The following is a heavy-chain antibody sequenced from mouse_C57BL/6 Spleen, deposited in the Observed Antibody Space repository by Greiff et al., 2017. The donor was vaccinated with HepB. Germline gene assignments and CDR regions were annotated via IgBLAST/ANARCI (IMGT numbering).Heavy chain of an antibody. CDR3: ARRRNWDGNFDY. CDR1: GYSITSGYY. V-gene: IGHV3-6*01. Sequence: VQLQQSGPGLVKPSQSLSLTCSVTGYSITSGYYWNWIRQFPGNKLEWMGYISYDGSNNYNPSLKNRISITRDTSKNQFFLKLNSVTTEDTATYYCARRRNWDGNFDYWGQGTTLTVSS. CDR2: ISYDGSN. J-gene: IGHJ2*01. D-gene: IGHD4-1*01.